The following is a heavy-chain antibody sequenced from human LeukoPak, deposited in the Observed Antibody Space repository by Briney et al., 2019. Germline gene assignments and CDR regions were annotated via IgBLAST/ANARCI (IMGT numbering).Heavy chain of an antibody. CDR3: ARLPELYYYYYMDV. Sequence: GSLRLSCGTSGFTFSSHAQNWVRQAPGKGLEWVSAISGSGGSTYYADSVKGRFTISRDSAKNSLYLQMNSLRAEDTALYYCARLPELYYYYYMDVWGKGTTVTVSS. CDR1: GFTFSSHA. CDR2: ISGSGGST. D-gene: IGHD1-14*01. V-gene: IGHV3-23*01. J-gene: IGHJ6*03.